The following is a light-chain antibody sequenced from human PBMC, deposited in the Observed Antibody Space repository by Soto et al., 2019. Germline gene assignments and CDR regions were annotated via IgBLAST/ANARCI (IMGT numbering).Light chain of an antibody. V-gene: IGKV1-6*01. CDR1: QGIRSE. J-gene: IGKJ1*01. CDR3: LLVYNYPPT. CDR2: AAS. Sequence: AIQMTQSPSSLSASVGDRVIITCRASQGIRSELAWYQQKPGKAPALLIYAASTLQPGVPYRFSGSGSGTDLQLTISHLQPPDCATYYCLLVYNYPPTFGQGTKVQIK.